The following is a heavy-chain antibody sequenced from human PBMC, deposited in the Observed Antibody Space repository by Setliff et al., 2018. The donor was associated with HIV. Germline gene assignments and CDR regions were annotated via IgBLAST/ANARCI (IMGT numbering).Heavy chain of an antibody. Sequence: SETLSLTCTVSGGSISSGSYSGSYYWSWIRQPAGKGLEWIGHIYTSGSTNYNPSLKSRVTISVDTSKNQFSLKLSSVAAADTAVYYCARDSNDYSYYGLFDSWGQGTLVTVSS. CDR2: IYTSGST. CDR1: GGSISSGSYSGSYY. V-gene: IGHV4-61*09. D-gene: IGHD4-4*01. J-gene: IGHJ4*02. CDR3: ARDSNDYSYYGLFDS.